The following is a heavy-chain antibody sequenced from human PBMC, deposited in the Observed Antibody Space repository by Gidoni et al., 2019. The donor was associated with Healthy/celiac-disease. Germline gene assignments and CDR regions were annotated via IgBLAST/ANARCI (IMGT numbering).Heavy chain of an antibody. CDR2: IIPIFGTA. V-gene: IGHV1-69*01. J-gene: IGHJ6*02. CDR3: ARADVITFGGVIFYGMDV. Sequence: QVQLVQSGAEVKNPGSSVQVSCKASGGTFRSYAISWVRQAPGQGLEWMGGIIPIFGTANYEQKFQGRVTITADESTSTAYMELSSLRSEDTAVYYCARADVITFGGVIFYGMDVWGQGTTVTVSS. D-gene: IGHD3-16*02. CDR1: GGTFRSYA.